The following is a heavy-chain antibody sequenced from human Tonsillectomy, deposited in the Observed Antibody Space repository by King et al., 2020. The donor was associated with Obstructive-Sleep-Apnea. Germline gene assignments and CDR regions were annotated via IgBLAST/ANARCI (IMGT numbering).Heavy chain of an antibody. CDR2: IDPSGGTT. D-gene: IGHD2-2*01. Sequence: VQLVESGAEVKKPGASVTVSCKASGYTFTNYYMHWVRQAPGHGLEWMGIIDPSGGTTSYAQKFQGRVTMTRDTSTSTVYMELSSLRSEDTAFYYCARGVCSSTYCFIPYYFDYWGQGTLVTVSS. CDR1: GYTFTNYY. V-gene: IGHV1-46*03. J-gene: IGHJ4*02. CDR3: ARGVCSSTYCFIPYYFDY.